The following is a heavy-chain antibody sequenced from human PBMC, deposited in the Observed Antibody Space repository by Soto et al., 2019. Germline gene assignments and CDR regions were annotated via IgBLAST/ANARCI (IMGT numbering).Heavy chain of an antibody. CDR1: GYIFVNYG. CDR3: VMVDNYVTPTPKDV. V-gene: IGHV1-18*01. J-gene: IGHJ6*02. Sequence: QVQLVQSGDEVKKPGASVKVSCKASGYIFVNYGIAWVRQAPGQGLEWMGWISPYTGNTHSATKVQGRLTMTTDTSTSTAYMDLGSLTSDDTAVYYCVMVDNYVTPTPKDVWGQRTTVTVSS. CDR2: ISPYTGNT. D-gene: IGHD3-16*01.